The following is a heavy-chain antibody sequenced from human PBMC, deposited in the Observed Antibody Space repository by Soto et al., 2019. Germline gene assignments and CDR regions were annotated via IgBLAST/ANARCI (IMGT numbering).Heavy chain of an antibody. Sequence: PSATLSLTCPVAGDSSSSGTYYSSWIRPPPGKALEWIGDIYYSGSTNDNPSLKSRVSISVGTSKNQYCLKLNSVTAADTAVYYCARGRYYFHYWGQGTRVRVSS. V-gene: IGHV4-61*01. J-gene: IGHJ4*02. CDR2: IYYSGST. CDR3: ARGRYYFHY. CDR1: GDSSSSGTYY.